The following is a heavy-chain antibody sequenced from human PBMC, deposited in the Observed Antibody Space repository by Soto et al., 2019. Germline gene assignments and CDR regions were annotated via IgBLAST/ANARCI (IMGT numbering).Heavy chain of an antibody. D-gene: IGHD2-15*01. V-gene: IGHV3-23*01. CDR2: ISGSGGST. CDR3: AKEHRLLSEVVVAATPDY. J-gene: IGHJ4*02. Sequence: GGSLRLSCAASGFTFSSYAMSWVRQAPGKGLEWVSAISGSGGSTYYAGSVKGRFTISRDNSKNTLYLQMNSLRAEDTAMYYCAKEHRLLSEVVVAATPDYWGQGTLVTVSS. CDR1: GFTFSSYA.